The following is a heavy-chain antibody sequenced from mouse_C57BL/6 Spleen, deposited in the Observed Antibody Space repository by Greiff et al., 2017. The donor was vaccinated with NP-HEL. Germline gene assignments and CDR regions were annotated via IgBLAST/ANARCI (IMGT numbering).Heavy chain of an antibody. CDR3: AREDTGTVDY. Sequence: EVKLQESGPGLVKPSQSLSLTCSVTGYSITSGYYWNWIRQFPGNKLEWMGYISYDGSNNYNPSLKNRISITRDTSKNQFFLKLNSVTTEDTATYYCAREDTGTVDYWGQGTTLTVSS. D-gene: IGHD4-1*01. J-gene: IGHJ2*01. CDR2: ISYDGSN. V-gene: IGHV3-6*01. CDR1: GYSITSGYY.